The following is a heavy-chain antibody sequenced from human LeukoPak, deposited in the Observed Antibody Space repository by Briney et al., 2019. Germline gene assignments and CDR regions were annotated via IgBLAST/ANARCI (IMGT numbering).Heavy chain of an antibody. Sequence: SETLSLTCTVSGGSISSSNYYWGWIRQPPGKGLEWIGSMYYSGSTYYNPSLKSRVTISVDTSKNQFSLKLSSVTAADTAVYYCASTYSLYDAFDIWGQGTMVTVSS. CDR1: GGSISSSNYY. J-gene: IGHJ3*02. CDR3: ASTYSLYDAFDI. CDR2: MYYSGST. V-gene: IGHV4-39*07. D-gene: IGHD1-26*01.